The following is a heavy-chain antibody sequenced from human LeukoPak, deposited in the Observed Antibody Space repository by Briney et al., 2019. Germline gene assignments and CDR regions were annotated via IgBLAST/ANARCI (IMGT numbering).Heavy chain of an antibody. CDR3: TRVYYGSGSYQYYFDY. CDR2: IRSKAYGGTT. Sequence: PGGPLRLSCTASGFTFGDYAMSWVRQAPGKGLEWVGFIRSKAYGGTTEYAASVKGRFTISRDDSKSIAYLQMNSLKTEDTAVYYCTRVYYGSGSYQYYFDYWGQGTLVTVSS. D-gene: IGHD3-10*01. V-gene: IGHV3-49*04. CDR1: GFTFGDYA. J-gene: IGHJ4*02.